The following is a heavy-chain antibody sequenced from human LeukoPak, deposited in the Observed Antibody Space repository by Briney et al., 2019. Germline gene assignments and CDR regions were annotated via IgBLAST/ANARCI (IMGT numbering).Heavy chain of an antibody. J-gene: IGHJ4*02. V-gene: IGHV4-30-4*01. Sequence: PSQTLSLTCTVSGGSISSGDYYWSWIRQPPGKGLEWIGYIYYSGSTYYNPSLKSRVTISVDTSKNQFSLKLSSVTAADTAVYYCARSTHSSSWYRENWGQGTLVTVSS. CDR1: GGSISSGDYY. CDR3: ARSTHSSSWYREN. CDR2: IYYSGST. D-gene: IGHD6-13*01.